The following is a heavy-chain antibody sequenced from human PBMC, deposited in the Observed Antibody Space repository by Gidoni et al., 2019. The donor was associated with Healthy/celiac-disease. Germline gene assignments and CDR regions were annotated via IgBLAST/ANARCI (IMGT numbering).Heavy chain of an antibody. CDR2: ISGSGCST. CDR1: GFTFSSYA. Sequence: EVQLLESGGGLVQPGGSLRLSCAASGFTFSSYAMSWVRQAPGKGLEWVSAISGSGCSTYYADSVKGRFTISRDNSKNTLYLQMNSLRAEDTAVYYCATYLSSGWYGFFDYWGQGTLVTVSS. D-gene: IGHD6-19*01. V-gene: IGHV3-23*01. CDR3: ATYLSSGWYGFFDY. J-gene: IGHJ4*02.